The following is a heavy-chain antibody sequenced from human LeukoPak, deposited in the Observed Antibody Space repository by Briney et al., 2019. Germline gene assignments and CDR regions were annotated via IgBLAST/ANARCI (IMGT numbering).Heavy chain of an antibody. D-gene: IGHD6-13*01. Sequence: GGSLRLSCAPSVFTLSGYAMSWVRQAPGKGLEWISGIYGSGGSTYYADSVKGRFTISRDNSKNTLYLQMNSLRAEDTAIYYCAKTRQQLVVARPYYFDYWGQGTLVTVSS. J-gene: IGHJ4*02. CDR3: AKTRQQLVVARPYYFDY. V-gene: IGHV3-23*01. CDR1: VFTLSGYA. CDR2: IYGSGGST.